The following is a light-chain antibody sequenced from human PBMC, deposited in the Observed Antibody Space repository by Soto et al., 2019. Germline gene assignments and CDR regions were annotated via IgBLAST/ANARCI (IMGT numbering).Light chain of an antibody. Sequence: DIVLTQSPATLSLSPGERATLSCRASQSVSRDFACYQQKPGQAPRLLIYDASNRATGIPARFSGSGSGTDFTLTINSLPPEDFAVYYCQHRHNFGPGTKVDFK. J-gene: IGKJ3*01. CDR3: QHRHN. CDR2: DAS. CDR1: QSVSRD. V-gene: IGKV3-11*01.